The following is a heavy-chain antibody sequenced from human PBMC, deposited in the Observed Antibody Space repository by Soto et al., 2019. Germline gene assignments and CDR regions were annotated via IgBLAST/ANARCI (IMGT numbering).Heavy chain of an antibody. CDR3: AREHEGYSSSWYCDY. CDR2: ISYDGSNK. CDR1: GFTFSSYA. Sequence: QVQLVESGGGVVQPGRSLRLSCAASGFTFSSYAMHWVRQAPGKGLEWVAVISYDGSNKYHADSVKGRFTISRDNSKNTLYLQMNSLRAEETAVYYCAREHEGYSSSWYCDYWGQGTLVTVSS. J-gene: IGHJ4*02. D-gene: IGHD6-13*01. V-gene: IGHV3-30-3*01.